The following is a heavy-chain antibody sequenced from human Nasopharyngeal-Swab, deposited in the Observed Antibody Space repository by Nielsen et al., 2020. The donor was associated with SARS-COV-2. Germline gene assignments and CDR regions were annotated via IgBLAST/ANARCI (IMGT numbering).Heavy chain of an antibody. V-gene: IGHV4-59*12. CDR1: GGSITSYY. J-gene: IGHJ4*02. Sequence: SETLSLTCTVSGGSITSYYWSWIRQTPGKGLEWIGYFYYTGITNYNPSLKSRVTISVDTSKNQFSLKLSSVTAADTAVYYCAKEVVGGLVDSWGQGTLVTVSS. CDR2: FYYTGIT. CDR3: AKEVVGGLVDS. D-gene: IGHD1-26*01.